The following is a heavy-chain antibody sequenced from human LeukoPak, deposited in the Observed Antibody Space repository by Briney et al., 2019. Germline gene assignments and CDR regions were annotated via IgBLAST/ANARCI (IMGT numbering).Heavy chain of an antibody. J-gene: IGHJ4*02. V-gene: IGHV3-23*01. CDR1: GFTSTNYA. CDR3: AKGAYDYIEIGYFDS. CDR2: LIGRMGST. Sequence: PGGSLRLSFAASGFTSTNYARNWVRQAPGKGREGVSVLIGRMGSTDYADSVKGGFTISRDTSKNTLFMQMHTQRAEDTPIYYCAKGAYDYIEIGYFDSWGQGTLVTVSS. D-gene: IGHD5-12*01.